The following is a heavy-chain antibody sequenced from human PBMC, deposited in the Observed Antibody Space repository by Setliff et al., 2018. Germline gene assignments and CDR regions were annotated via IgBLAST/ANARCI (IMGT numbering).Heavy chain of an antibody. V-gene: IGHV4-61*09. J-gene: IGHJ5*02. CDR2: ISPGGST. Sequence: SETLSLTCAVSGGSISNTFYYWTWIRQPAGKGLEWIGEISPGGSTIYNPSLRSRVTMSVDTSKNQISLKLTSVTAADTAVYYCGRGFSRIEGWGNWFDPWGQGSLVTVSS. D-gene: IGHD2-15*01. CDR3: GRGFSRIEGWGNWFDP. CDR1: GGSISNTFYY.